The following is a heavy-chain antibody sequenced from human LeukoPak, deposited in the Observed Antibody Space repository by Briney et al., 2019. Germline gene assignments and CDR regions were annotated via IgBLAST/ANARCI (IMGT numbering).Heavy chain of an antibody. J-gene: IGHJ4*02. CDR1: GFTFSSYA. CDR2: ISYDGSNK. Sequence: SGGSLRLSCAASGFTFSSYAMHWVRQAPGKGLEWVAVISYDGSNKYYADSVKGRFTISRDNSKNTLYLQMNSLRAEDTAVYYCARGSNWNYYGAFDYWGQGTLVTVSS. V-gene: IGHV3-30-3*01. CDR3: ARGSNWNYYGAFDY. D-gene: IGHD1-7*01.